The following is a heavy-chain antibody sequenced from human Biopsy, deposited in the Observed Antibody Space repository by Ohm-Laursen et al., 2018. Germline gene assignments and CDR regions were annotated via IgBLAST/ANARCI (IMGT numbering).Heavy chain of an antibody. D-gene: IGHD1-1*01. J-gene: IGHJ6*02. CDR2: ISSRSSDI. CDR1: GFIFSTYT. CDR3: AKDVRVKVQLDGMDV. Sequence: SLRLSCSASGFIFSTYTMNWVRQAPGEGLEWVSSISSRSSDIYYADSVKGRFTISRDNAKKLLYLQMNSLRAEDTALYYCAKDVRVKVQLDGMDVWGQGTTVTVSS. V-gene: IGHV3-21*04.